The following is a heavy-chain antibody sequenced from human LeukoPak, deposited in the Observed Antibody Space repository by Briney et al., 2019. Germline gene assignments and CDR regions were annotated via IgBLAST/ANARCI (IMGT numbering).Heavy chain of an antibody. CDR3: ARDRYCGGGSCPDY. D-gene: IGHD2-15*01. CDR1: GFTFSSYS. V-gene: IGHV3-21*01. CDR2: ISSSSSYI. J-gene: IGHJ4*02. Sequence: GGSLRLSCAASGFTFSSYSMNWVRQAPGKGLEWVSSISSSSSYIYYADSVKGRFTISRDNAKNSLYLQMNSLRVEDTAVYYCARDRYCGGGSCPDYWGQGTLVTVSS.